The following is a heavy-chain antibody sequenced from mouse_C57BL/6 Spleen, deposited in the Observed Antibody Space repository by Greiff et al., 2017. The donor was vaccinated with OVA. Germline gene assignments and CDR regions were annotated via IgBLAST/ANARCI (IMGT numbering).Heavy chain of an antibody. Sequence: QVQLKQPGAELVMPGASVKLSCKASGYTFTSYWMHWVKQRPGQGLEWIGEIDPSDSYTNYNQKFKGKSTLTVDKSSSTAYMQLSSLTSEDSAVYYGARRITTVVARGYFDVWGTGTTVTVSS. J-gene: IGHJ1*03. CDR2: IDPSDSYT. CDR3: ARRITTVVARGYFDV. V-gene: IGHV1-69*01. D-gene: IGHD1-1*01. CDR1: GYTFTSYW.